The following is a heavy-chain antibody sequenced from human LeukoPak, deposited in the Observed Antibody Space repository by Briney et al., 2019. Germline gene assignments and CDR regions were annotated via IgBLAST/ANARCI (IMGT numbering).Heavy chain of an antibody. Sequence: VLLGGSLRLSCAASGFTFSSYGMHWVRQAPGEGLEWVSYISSSGSDIYYADSVKGRFTISRDNAKNSLYLHMNSLRAEDTAVYYCARDYGGSSPFDYWGQGTLVTVSS. J-gene: IGHJ4*02. CDR1: GFTFSSYG. D-gene: IGHD4-23*01. CDR3: ARDYGGSSPFDY. CDR2: ISSSGSDI. V-gene: IGHV3-48*04.